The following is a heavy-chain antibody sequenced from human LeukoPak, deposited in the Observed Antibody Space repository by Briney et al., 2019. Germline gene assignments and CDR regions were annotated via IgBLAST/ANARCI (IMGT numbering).Heavy chain of an antibody. J-gene: IGHJ1*01. CDR3: MTGER. CDR1: GVIFCEYW. CDR2: INPDGRIT. V-gene: IGHV3-74*01. Sequence: GGSLRLSCVASGVIFCEYWMHWVRQPLGKGLVGVSRINPDGRITVYADSVEGRFTISRDDAKDTVYLEMKSLRVEDTAVYYCMTGERLGQGTLVTVSP.